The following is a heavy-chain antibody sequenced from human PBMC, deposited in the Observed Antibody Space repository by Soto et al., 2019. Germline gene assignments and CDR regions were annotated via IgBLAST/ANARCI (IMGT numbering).Heavy chain of an antibody. J-gene: IGHJ4*02. CDR3: ARIGYSSGWYQL. CDR2: IFSNDEK. CDR1: GFSLSNARMG. D-gene: IGHD6-19*01. V-gene: IGHV2-26*01. Sequence: QVTLKESGPVLVKPTETLTLTCTASGFSLSNARMGVSWIRQPPGKALEWLAHIFSNDEKSYSTSLKSRLTISKDTSKRQVVLTMTNMDPLDTATYYWARIGYSSGWYQLWGQGTLVTVSS.